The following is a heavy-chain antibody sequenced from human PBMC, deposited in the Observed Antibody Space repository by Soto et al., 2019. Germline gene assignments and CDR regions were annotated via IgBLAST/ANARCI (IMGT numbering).Heavy chain of an antibody. Sequence: QVQLEQSGVEVKKPGASVRVACKTSASIFTRYGFSWVRQAPGQGLEWMGWISAYNGDTKYAQNFQGRVTMTTDTSTRTAYMELRTLRIDDTAVYYCMSDYGDENSWGQGTLVTVSS. D-gene: IGHD4-17*01. J-gene: IGHJ4*02. CDR3: MSDYGDENS. CDR2: ISAYNGDT. V-gene: IGHV1-18*01. CDR1: ASIFTRYG.